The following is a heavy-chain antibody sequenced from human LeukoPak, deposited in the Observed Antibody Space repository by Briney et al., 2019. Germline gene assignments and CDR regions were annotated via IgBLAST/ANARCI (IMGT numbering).Heavy chain of an antibody. J-gene: IGHJ2*01. CDR3: ARVRPDWYFDL. CDR1: GYTFTSYY. Sequence: ASVTVSCTASGYTFTSYYMHWVRQAPGQGLEWMGIINPSGGSTSYAQKFQGRVTMTRDTSTSTVYMELSSLRSEDTAVYYCARVRPDWYFDLWGRGTLVTVSS. CDR2: INPSGGST. V-gene: IGHV1-46*01.